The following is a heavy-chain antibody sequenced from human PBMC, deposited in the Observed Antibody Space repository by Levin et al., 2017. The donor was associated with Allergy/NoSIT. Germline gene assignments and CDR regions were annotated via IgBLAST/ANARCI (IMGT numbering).Heavy chain of an antibody. CDR1: GGSVSSGTYY. CDR3: ARNRIIVSGGNDYYYGMDV. J-gene: IGHJ6*02. V-gene: IGHV4-61*01. Sequence: PGGSLRLSCSVSGGSVSSGTYYWSWIRRPPGKELEWIGYINYRGVTKYNPSLQSRVTISVDTSKTAFSLKVTSVTAADTAVYYCARNRIIVSGGNDYYYGMDVWGQGTTVTVSS. CDR2: INYRGVT. D-gene: IGHD5/OR15-5a*01.